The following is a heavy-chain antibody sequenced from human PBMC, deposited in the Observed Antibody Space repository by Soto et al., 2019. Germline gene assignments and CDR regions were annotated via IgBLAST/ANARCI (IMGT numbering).Heavy chain of an antibody. V-gene: IGHV3-48*03. J-gene: IGHJ4*02. CDR3: TRGRIPY. CDR2: ISSGGDTT. CDR1: EFTFTNFP. Sequence: EVQLVESGGGLVQPGGSLRLSCAASEFTFTNFPMTWVRQAPGKGLEWTSYISSGGDTTYYADSVKGRFIISRDNARSSLYLQMNSLRVEDTAIYYCTRGRIPYWGQGILVTVSS.